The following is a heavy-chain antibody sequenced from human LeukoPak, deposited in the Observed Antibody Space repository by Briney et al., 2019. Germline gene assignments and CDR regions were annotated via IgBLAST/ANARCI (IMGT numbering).Heavy chain of an antibody. D-gene: IGHD3-10*01. CDR1: GGSISSSNW. Sequence: SGTLSLTCAVSGGSISSSNWWSWVRQPPGKGLEWIGEIYHSGSTNYNPSLKSRVTISVDTSKNQSSLKLSSVTAADTAVYYCARRPYYYGSGSYYRVPGYYYYYMDVWGKGTTVTVSS. V-gene: IGHV4-4*02. J-gene: IGHJ6*03. CDR3: ARRPYYYGSGSYYRVPGYYYYYMDV. CDR2: IYHSGST.